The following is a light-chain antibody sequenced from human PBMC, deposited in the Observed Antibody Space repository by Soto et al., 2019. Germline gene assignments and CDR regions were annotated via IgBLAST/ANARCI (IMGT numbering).Light chain of an antibody. CDR2: GAS. J-gene: IGKJ4*01. CDR3: QQYNNWPLT. Sequence: EIAITQSPATPSVSPGERAHPSCLASQSVSSNLAWYQQKPGQAPRLLIYGASTRATGIPARFSGSGSGTEFTLTISSLQSEDFAVYYCQQYNNWPLTFGGGTKVDI. CDR1: QSVSSN. V-gene: IGKV3-15*01.